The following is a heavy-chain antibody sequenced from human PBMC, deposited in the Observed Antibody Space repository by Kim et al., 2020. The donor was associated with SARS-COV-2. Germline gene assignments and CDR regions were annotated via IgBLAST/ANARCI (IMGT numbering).Heavy chain of an antibody. D-gene: IGHD5-18*01. J-gene: IGHJ4*02. Sequence: IYYSGSTYYNPSLKSRVTISVDTSKNQFSLKLSSVTAADTAVYYCARDIQWGQGTLVTVSS. V-gene: IGHV4-39*07. CDR2: IYYSGST. CDR3: ARDIQ.